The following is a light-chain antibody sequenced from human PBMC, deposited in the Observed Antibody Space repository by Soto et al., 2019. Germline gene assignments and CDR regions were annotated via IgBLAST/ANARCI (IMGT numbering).Light chain of an antibody. CDR3: KHYDNSPGA. CDR1: QRVRDSY. CDR2: AAS. V-gene: IGKV3-20*01. J-gene: IGKJ4*01. Sequence: EIVLTQSPYVLTLSPAERATLSCRARQRVRDSYLAWYQQKLGQAPRLRIYAASTRAPGVPDRLSDSGSRAGFTVSAIMLKPYSFVVEHWKHYDNSPGAFGGRAKVDI.